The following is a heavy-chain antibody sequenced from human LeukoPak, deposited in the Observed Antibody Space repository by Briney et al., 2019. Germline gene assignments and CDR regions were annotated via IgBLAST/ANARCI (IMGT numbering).Heavy chain of an antibody. V-gene: IGHV3-23*01. D-gene: IGHD3-22*01. CDR3: AKVNNYYDSSGPGY. CDR1: GFTFSSYA. Sequence: GGSLRLSCAASGFTFSSYAKSWVRQAPGKGLEWVSAISGSGGSTYYADSVKGRFTISRDNSKNTLYLQMNSLRAEDTAVYYCAKVNNYYDSSGPGYWGQGTLVTVSS. J-gene: IGHJ4*02. CDR2: ISGSGGST.